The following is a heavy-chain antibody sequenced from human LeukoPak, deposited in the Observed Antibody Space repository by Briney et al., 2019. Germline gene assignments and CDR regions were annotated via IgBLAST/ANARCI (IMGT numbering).Heavy chain of an antibody. V-gene: IGHV3-33*08. CDR2: IWYDGSNK. CDR1: GFTVSSNY. Sequence: GGSLRLSCAASGFTVSSNYMSWVRQAPGKGLEWVAVIWYDGSNKYYADSVKGRFTISRDNSKNTLYLQMNSLRAEGTAVYYCARDSSSGWFDAFDIWGQGTMVTVS. D-gene: IGHD6-19*01. CDR3: ARDSSSGWFDAFDI. J-gene: IGHJ3*02.